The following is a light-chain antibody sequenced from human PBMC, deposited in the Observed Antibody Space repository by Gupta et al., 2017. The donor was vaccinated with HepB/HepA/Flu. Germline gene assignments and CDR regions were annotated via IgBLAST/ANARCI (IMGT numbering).Light chain of an antibody. J-gene: IGLJ3*02. CDR2: DVS. Sequence: QSALTQPRSVSGSPGQSVTIFCTGTSSDVGGYNYVPLYQQHPGKAPKLMIYDVSKRPSGVPDRFSGSKSGNTASLTISGLQAEDEADYYCCSYAGSYTDWVFGGGTKLTVL. CDR1: SSDVGGYNY. CDR3: CSYAGSYTDWV. V-gene: IGLV2-11*02.